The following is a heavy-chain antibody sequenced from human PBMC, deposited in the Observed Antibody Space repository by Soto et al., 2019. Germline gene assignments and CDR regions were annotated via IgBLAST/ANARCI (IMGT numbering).Heavy chain of an antibody. V-gene: IGHV1-58*01. D-gene: IGHD2-8*01. CDR1: GFTFTSSA. CDR2: IAVGSGYT. CDR3: AADANAWQQMVPSDY. Sequence: SVKVSCKASGFTFTSSAFQWVRQARGQRLEWIGWIAVGSGYTNYAQRFQDRVTLTRDMSTATTYMELSRLTSEDTAIYYCAADANAWQQMVPSDYWGQGTLVTVSS. J-gene: IGHJ4*02.